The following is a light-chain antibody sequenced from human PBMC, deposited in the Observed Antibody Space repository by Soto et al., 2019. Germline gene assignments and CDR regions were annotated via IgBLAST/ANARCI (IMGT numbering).Light chain of an antibody. CDR1: SSDVGGYNY. CDR2: DVS. J-gene: IGLJ1*01. V-gene: IGLV2-14*03. Sequence: QSALTQPASVSGSPGQSITISCTGTSSDVGGYNYVSWYQQHPGKAPKLMIYDVSDRPSGVSNRFSASKSGNTASLTISGRQAEDDADYYCCSYTSSSTPWGFGTGTKLTVL. CDR3: CSYTSSSTPWG.